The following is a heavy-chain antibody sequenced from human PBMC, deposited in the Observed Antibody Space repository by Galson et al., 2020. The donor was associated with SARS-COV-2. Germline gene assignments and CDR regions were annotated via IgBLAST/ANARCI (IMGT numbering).Heavy chain of an antibody. V-gene: IGHV3-33*01. Sequence: TGGSLRLSCAASGFTFSSYGMHWVRQAPGKGLEWVAVIWYDGSNKYYADSVKGRFTISRDNSKNTLYLQMNSLRAEDTAVYYCAREVGYCSGGSCYAGIYYCYGMDVWGQGTTVTVSS. D-gene: IGHD2-15*01. J-gene: IGHJ6*02. CDR1: GFTFSSYG. CDR2: IWYDGSNK. CDR3: AREVGYCSGGSCYAGIYYCYGMDV.